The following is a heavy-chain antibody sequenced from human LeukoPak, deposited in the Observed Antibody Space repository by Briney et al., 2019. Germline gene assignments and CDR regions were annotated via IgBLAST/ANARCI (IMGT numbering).Heavy chain of an antibody. D-gene: IGHD3-22*01. J-gene: IGHJ4*02. CDR2: IIPIFGIA. V-gene: IGHV1-69*04. CDR3: AQKGDSSGYYYAFDY. Sequence: SVKVSCKASGGTFSSYAISWVRQAPGQGPEWMGRIIPIFGIANYAQKFQGRVTITADKSTSTAYMELSSLRSEDTAVYYCAQKGDSSGYYYAFDYWGQGTLVTVSS. CDR1: GGTFSSYA.